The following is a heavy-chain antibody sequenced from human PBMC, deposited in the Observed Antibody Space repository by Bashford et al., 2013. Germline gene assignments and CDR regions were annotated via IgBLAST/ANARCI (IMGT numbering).Heavy chain of an antibody. Sequence: GGPVRLSCAASGFTFSSYSMNWVRQAPGKGLEWVSSISSSSRYIYYADSVKGRFTISRDSAKNSLYLQMNSLRAEDTAVYYCARDGDYSSGWYSFDYWGQGTLVTVSS. D-gene: IGHD6-19*01. V-gene: IGHV3-21*01. CDR2: ISSSSRYI. CDR1: GFTFSSYS. CDR3: ARDGDYSSGWYSFDY. J-gene: IGHJ4*02.